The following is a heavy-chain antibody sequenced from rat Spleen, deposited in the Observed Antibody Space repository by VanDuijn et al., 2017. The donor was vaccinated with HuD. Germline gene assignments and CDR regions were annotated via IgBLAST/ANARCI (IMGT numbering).Heavy chain of an antibody. CDR3: AXXXYGXXXFEX. D-gene: IGHD4-1*01. CDR1: GFTFSTFP. V-gene: IGHV5-20*01. Sequence: EVQLVESGGGLVQPGRSLKLSCAASGFTFSTFPMAWVRQAPKKGLEWVASISSGGGGTYYPDSVKGRFTISRDNAKSTLYLQMDSLRSEDTASXXXAXXXYGXXXFEXXXQGVMVTVSS. CDR2: ISSGGGGT. J-gene: IGHJ2*01.